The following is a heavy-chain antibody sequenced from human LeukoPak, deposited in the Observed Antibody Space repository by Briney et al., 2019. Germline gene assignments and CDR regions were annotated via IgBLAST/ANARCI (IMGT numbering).Heavy chain of an antibody. CDR2: ISNYNGNT. Sequence: ASVMVSCKASGYTFLSYGFSWVRRAPGQGLEWMGWISNYNGNTNYAPNFHGRLTMTIDTSTTTSYMELRSLRSDDTAVYYCARAPSSSSSGVGDYWGQGTLVTVSS. J-gene: IGHJ4*02. CDR3: ARAPSSSSSGVGDY. D-gene: IGHD6-6*01. CDR1: GYTFLSYG. V-gene: IGHV1-18*01.